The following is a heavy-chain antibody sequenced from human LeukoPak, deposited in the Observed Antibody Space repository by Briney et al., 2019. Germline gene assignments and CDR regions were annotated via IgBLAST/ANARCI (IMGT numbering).Heavy chain of an antibody. Sequence: SETLSLTCAVYGGSFSGYYWSWIRQPPGKGLEWIGEINHSGSTNYNPSLKSRVTISVDTPKNQFSLKLSSVTAADTAVYYCAGLGYCSGGSCYDYWGQGTLVTVSS. CDR2: INHSGST. V-gene: IGHV4-34*01. J-gene: IGHJ4*02. CDR3: AGLGYCSGGSCYDY. CDR1: GGSFSGYY. D-gene: IGHD2-15*01.